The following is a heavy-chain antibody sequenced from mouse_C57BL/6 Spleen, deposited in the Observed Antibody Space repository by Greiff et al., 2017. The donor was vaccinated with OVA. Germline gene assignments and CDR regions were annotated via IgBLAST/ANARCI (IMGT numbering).Heavy chain of an antibody. V-gene: IGHV3-6*01. CDR2: ISYDGSN. Sequence: EVKLEESGPGLVKPSQSLSLTCSVTGYSITSGYYWNWIRQFPGNKLEWMGYISYDGSNNYNPSLKNRISITRDTSKNQFFLKLNSVTTEDTATYYCARDNYYSNPYATDYWGQGTSVTVSS. D-gene: IGHD2-5*01. CDR1: GYSITSGYY. J-gene: IGHJ4*01. CDR3: ARDNYYSNPYATDY.